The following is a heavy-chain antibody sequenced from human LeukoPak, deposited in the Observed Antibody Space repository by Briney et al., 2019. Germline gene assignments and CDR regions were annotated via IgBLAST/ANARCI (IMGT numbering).Heavy chain of an antibody. J-gene: IGHJ4*02. CDR3: ASNYCSSTSCYYQTGDY. CDR2: IYSGGST. D-gene: IGHD2-2*01. V-gene: IGHV3-53*01. Sequence: GGSLRLSCAASGFTVSSNYMSWVRQAPGKGLEWVSVIYSGGSTYYEDSVKGRFTISRDNAKNSLYLQMNSLRAEDTAVYYCASNYCSSTSCYYQTGDYWGQGTLVTVSS. CDR1: GFTVSSNY.